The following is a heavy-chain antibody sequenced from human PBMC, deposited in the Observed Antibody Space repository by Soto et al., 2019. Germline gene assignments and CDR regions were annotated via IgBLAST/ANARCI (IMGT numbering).Heavy chain of an antibody. CDR1: GGSISSYY. CDR2: IYYSGST. D-gene: IGHD2-2*01. V-gene: IGHV4-59*08. Sequence: SETLSLTCTVSGGSISSYYWSWIRQPPWKGLEWIGYIYYSGSTNYNPSLKSRVTISVDTSKNQFSLKLSSVTAADTAVYYCARGYCSSTSCFLDYWGKGTLVTVST. J-gene: IGHJ4*02. CDR3: ARGYCSSTSCFLDY.